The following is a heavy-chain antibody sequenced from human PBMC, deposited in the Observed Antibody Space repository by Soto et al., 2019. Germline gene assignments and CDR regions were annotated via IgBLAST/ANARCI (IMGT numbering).Heavy chain of an antibody. J-gene: IGHJ2*01. V-gene: IGHV3-9*01. Sequence: DVQLVESGGGLVQPGRSLRLSCAASGFTFDDYAMHWVRQAPGKGLEWVSGISWNSGSIGYADSVKGRFTISRDNAKNSLYLQMNSLRAEDTALYYCAKDIYKSNVGYFDLWGRGTLVTVSS. CDR3: AKDIYKSNVGYFDL. CDR2: ISWNSGSI. CDR1: GFTFDDYA. D-gene: IGHD1-20*01.